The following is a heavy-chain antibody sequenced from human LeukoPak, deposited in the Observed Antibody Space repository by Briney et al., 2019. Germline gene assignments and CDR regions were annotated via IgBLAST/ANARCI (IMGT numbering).Heavy chain of an antibody. CDR1: GLTFSSYA. CDR3: AREYCSSTSCYRSLSDAFDI. J-gene: IGHJ3*02. V-gene: IGHV3-23*01. Sequence: GGSLRLSCAASGLTFSSYAMSWVRQAPGEGLEWFSAIRGSGVSTYYADSVKGRFTISRDNSKNTLYLQMNSLRAEDTAVYYCAREYCSSTSCYRSLSDAFDIWGQGTMVTVSS. D-gene: IGHD2-2*01. CDR2: IRGSGVST.